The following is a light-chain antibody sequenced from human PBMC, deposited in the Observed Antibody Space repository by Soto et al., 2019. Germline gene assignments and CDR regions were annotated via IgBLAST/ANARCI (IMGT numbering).Light chain of an antibody. J-gene: IGLJ2*01. CDR2: DVS. CDR1: SSDVGGYNF. V-gene: IGLV2-14*03. CDR3: SSYTTTTSLLV. Sequence: QSVLTQPASVSGSPGQSITISCSGTSSDVGGYNFVSWYQVHPGKAPRLILYDVSSRPSGVSYRFSGSKSANTASLNISRLQAGDEADYYCSSYTTTTSLLVFGGGTKVTVL.